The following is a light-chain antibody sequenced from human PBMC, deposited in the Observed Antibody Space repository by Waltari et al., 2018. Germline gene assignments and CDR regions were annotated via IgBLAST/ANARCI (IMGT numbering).Light chain of an antibody. J-gene: IGKJ2*01. CDR3: QQRSNWPRYT. CDR1: QSVSSY. V-gene: IGKV3-11*01. Sequence: EIVLTQSPATLSLSPGESATLSCRASQSVSSYLAWYQQKPGQAPRLLNYDASNRATGIPARFSGSGSGTDFTLTISSLEPEDFAVYYCQQRSNWPRYTFGQGTKLEIK. CDR2: DAS.